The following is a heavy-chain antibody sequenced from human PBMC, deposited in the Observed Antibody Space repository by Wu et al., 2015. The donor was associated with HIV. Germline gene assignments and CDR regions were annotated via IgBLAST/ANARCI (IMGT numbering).Heavy chain of an antibody. J-gene: IGHJ4*02. CDR1: GGTFSSYA. CDR2: IIPIFGTA. V-gene: IGHV1-69*12. Sequence: QVQLVQSGAEVKKPGSSVKVSCKASGGTFSSYAISWVRQAPGQGLEWMGGIIPIFGTANYAQKFQGRVTITADESTSTAYMELSSLRSEDTAVYYCASLPEPYSSSWYGYWGQGTLVTVSA. D-gene: IGHD6-13*01. CDR3: ASLPEPYSSSWYGY.